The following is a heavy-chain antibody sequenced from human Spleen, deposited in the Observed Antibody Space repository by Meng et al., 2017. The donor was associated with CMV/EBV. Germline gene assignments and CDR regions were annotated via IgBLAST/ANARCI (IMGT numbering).Heavy chain of an antibody. CDR2: INQDGSEK. CDR1: GFTFSSYW. V-gene: IGHV3-7*01. D-gene: IGHD6-13*01. J-gene: IGHJ4*02. CDR3: ARGTPYSSRRGY. Sequence: GESLKISCAASGFTFSSYWMSWVRQAAGKGLEWVANINQDGSEKDFMDSLKGRFTISRDNAKKSLFQQMDSLRAEDTAVYYCARGTPYSSRRGYWGQGTLVTVSS.